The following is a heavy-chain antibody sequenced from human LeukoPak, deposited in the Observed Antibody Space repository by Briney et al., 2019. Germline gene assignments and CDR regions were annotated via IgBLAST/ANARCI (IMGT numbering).Heavy chain of an antibody. D-gene: IGHD2-15*01. CDR1: GGTFSSYA. CDR3: ARDGRRATPGGYSTWFDP. V-gene: IGHV1-69*05. Sequence: ASVKVSCKASGGTFSSYAISWVRQAPGQGLEWMGGIIPIFGTANYAQKFQGRVTITTDESTSTAYMELSSLRSEDTAVYYCARDGRRATPGGYSTWFDPWGQGTLVTVSS. CDR2: IIPIFGTA. J-gene: IGHJ5*02.